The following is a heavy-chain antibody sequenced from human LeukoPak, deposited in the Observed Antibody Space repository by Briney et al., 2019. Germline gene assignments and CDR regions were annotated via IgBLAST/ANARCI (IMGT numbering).Heavy chain of an antibody. CDR3: AKGRITMVRGVAMDV. CDR1: GFTFSSYG. D-gene: IGHD3-10*01. Sequence: PGGSLRLSCAASGFTFSSYGIHWVRQAPGKGLEWVAVISYDGTNKYYADSVKGRFTISGDNSNNTLYLQMNSLRAEDTAVYYCAKGRITMVRGVAMDVWGKGTTVTVSS. V-gene: IGHV3-30*18. J-gene: IGHJ6*03. CDR2: ISYDGTNK.